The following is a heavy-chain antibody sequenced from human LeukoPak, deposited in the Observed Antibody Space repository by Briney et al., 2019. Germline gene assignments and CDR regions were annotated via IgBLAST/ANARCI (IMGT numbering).Heavy chain of an antibody. D-gene: IGHD5-18*01. CDR3: ARERIQLWAPLDY. CDR2: IYYSGST. CDR1: GGSISSYY. V-gene: IGHV4-59*01. J-gene: IGHJ4*02. Sequence: SETLSLTCTVSGGSISSYYWSWIRQPPGRGLEWIGYIYYSGSTNYNPSLKSRVTISVDTSKNQFSLKLSSVTAADTAVYYCARERIQLWAPLDYWGQGTLVTVSS.